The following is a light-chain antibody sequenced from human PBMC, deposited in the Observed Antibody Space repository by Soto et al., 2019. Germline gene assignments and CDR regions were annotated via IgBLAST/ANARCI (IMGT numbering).Light chain of an antibody. Sequence: QLVLTQSSSASASLGSSVKLTCTLSSGHSSYIIAWHQQQPGKAPRYLMKLEGSXSXXXXXXXXXRFSGSSSGADRYLTISNLQFEDEADYYCETWDSNTRVFGGGTKLTVL. CDR3: ETWDSNTRV. CDR2: LEGSXSX. CDR1: SGHSSYI. V-gene: IGLV4-60*02. J-gene: IGLJ3*02.